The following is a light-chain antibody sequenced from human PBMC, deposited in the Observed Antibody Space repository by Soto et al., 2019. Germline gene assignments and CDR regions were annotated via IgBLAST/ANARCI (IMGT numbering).Light chain of an antibody. Sequence: QSALTQPPSVSGAPGQRVTLSCTGSSSNIGAGYDIHWYQQLPGTAPKLLIYGNSNRPSGVPDRFSGSKSGTSASLAITGLQAEDEADYYCQSYDSSLSGSGVFGTGTKVTVL. CDR2: GNS. CDR1: SSNIGAGYD. V-gene: IGLV1-40*01. J-gene: IGLJ1*01. CDR3: QSYDSSLSGSGV.